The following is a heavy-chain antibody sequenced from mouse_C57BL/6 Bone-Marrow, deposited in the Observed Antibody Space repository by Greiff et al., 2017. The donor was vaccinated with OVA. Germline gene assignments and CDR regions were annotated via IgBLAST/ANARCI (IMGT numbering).Heavy chain of an antibody. Sequence: EVQLVESGGGLVQPGGSMKLSCVASGFTFSNYWMNWVRQSPEKGLEWVAQIRLKSDNYATHYAESVKGRFTISRDDSKSSVYLQMNNLRAEDTGIYYCTGITTVVAPGAMDYWGQGTSVTVSS. CDR1: GFTFSNYW. J-gene: IGHJ4*01. CDR3: TGITTVVAPGAMDY. D-gene: IGHD1-1*01. V-gene: IGHV6-3*01. CDR2: IRLKSDNYAT.